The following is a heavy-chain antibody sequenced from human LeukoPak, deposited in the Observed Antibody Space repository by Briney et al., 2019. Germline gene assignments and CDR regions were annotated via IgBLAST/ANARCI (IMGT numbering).Heavy chain of an antibody. D-gene: IGHD2-15*01. CDR3: ARVPDIVVVVAANRLGYDY. Sequence: ASVKVSCKASGYTFTSYGISWVRQAPGQGPEWMGWISAYNGNTNYAQKLQGRVTMTTDISTSTAYMELRSLRSDDTAVYYCARVPDIVVVVAANRLGYDYWGQGTLVTVSS. J-gene: IGHJ4*02. CDR2: ISAYNGNT. CDR1: GYTFTSYG. V-gene: IGHV1-18*01.